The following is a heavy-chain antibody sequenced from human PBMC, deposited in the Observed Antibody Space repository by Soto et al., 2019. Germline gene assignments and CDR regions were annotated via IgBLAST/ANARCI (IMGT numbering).Heavy chain of an antibody. V-gene: IGHV3-33*01. CDR2: IWYDGSNK. CDR1: GFTFSSYG. Sequence: SLRLSCAASGFTFSSYGMHWVRQAPGKGLEWVAVIWYDGSNKYYADSVKGRFTISRDNSKNTLYLQMNSLRAEDTAVYYCASDTGITGTTAFGYWGQGTLVTVSS. CDR3: ASDTGITGTTAFGY. J-gene: IGHJ4*02. D-gene: IGHD1-7*01.